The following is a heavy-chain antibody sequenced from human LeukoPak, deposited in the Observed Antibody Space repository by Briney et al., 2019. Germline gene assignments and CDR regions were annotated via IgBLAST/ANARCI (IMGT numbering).Heavy chain of an antibody. CDR2: IIPIFGTA. V-gene: IGHV1-69*13. Sequence: ASVKVSCKASGGTFISYAIGWVRQAPGQGLEWMGGIIPIFGTANYAQKFQGRVTITADESTSTAYMELSSLRSEDTAVYYCARAGIAAAGTLDYWGQGTLVTVSS. CDR3: ARAGIAAAGTLDY. CDR1: GGTFISYA. D-gene: IGHD6-13*01. J-gene: IGHJ4*02.